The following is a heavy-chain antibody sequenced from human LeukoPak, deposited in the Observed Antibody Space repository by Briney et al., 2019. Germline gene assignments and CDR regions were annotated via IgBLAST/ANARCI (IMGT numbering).Heavy chain of an antibody. Sequence: SVTVSCTASGGTFSIYAISWVRQAPGQGLEWMGGIIPIFGTANYAQKFQGRVAITADESTSTAYMELSSLRSEDTAVYYCARDLGAAAGFDYWGQGTLVTVSS. J-gene: IGHJ4*02. CDR2: IIPIFGTA. V-gene: IGHV1-69*13. CDR1: GGTFSIYA. CDR3: ARDLGAAAGFDY. D-gene: IGHD6-13*01.